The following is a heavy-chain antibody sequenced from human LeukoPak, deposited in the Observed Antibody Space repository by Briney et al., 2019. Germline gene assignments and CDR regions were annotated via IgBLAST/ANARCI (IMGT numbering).Heavy chain of an antibody. CDR1: GGSIRSGSYY. CDR3: AKRSHGLSGQGYYFDY. V-gene: IGHV4-61*02. J-gene: IGHJ4*02. D-gene: IGHD5-12*01. CDR2: IYTSGST. Sequence: PSETLSLTCTVSGGSIRSGSYYWSWIRQPAGKGLEWIGRIYTSGSTDYNPSLKSRVTISVDTSNNQFSLKLSSVTAADTAVYYCAKRSHGLSGQGYYFDYWGQGTLVTVSS.